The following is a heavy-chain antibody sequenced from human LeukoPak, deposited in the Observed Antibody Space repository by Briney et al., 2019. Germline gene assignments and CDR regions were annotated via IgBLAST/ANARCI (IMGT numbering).Heavy chain of an antibody. D-gene: IGHD3-10*01. V-gene: IGHV1-3*01. Sequence: GASVKVSCKASGYTFTSYAMHWVRQAPGQRLEWMGWINAGNGNTKYSQKFQGRVTITRDTSASTAYMELSSLRSEDTAVYYCARSLRRFGELLCVGYWGQGTLVTVSS. J-gene: IGHJ4*02. CDR2: INAGNGNT. CDR1: GYTFTSYA. CDR3: ARSLRRFGELLCVGY.